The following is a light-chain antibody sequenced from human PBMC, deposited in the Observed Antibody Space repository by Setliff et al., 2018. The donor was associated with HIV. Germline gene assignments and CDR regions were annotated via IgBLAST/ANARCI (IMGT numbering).Light chain of an antibody. J-gene: IGLJ1*01. Sequence: QSALTQPASVSGSPGQSITISRTGTSSDIGAYNYVSWYQQYPGKAPKLVIYDVTIRPSGVSNRFSGSKSGNTASLTISGLQAEDEGDYYCYSYTAGTSYVFGGGTKVTVL. CDR1: SSDIGAYNY. V-gene: IGLV2-14*03. CDR3: YSYTAGTSYV. CDR2: DVT.